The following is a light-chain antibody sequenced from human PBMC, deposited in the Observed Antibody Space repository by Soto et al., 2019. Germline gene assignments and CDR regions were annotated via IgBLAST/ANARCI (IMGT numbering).Light chain of an antibody. J-gene: IGLJ1*01. CDR3: SSYGGSSSALCV. Sequence: QSALTQPASMSGSPGQSITISCTGTSSDVGGSKYVSWYQQHPGQAPKLMIYDVSNRPSGISDRFSGSKSGYTASLTISGLQTADEADYYGSSYGGSSSALCVFGTGTKLTVL. V-gene: IGLV2-14*03. CDR2: DVS. CDR1: SSDVGGSKY.